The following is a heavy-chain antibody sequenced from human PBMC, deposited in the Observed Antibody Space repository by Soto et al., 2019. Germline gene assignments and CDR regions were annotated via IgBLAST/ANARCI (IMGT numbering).Heavy chain of an antibody. CDR1: GFTFSSYW. Sequence: GGSLRLSCAASGFTFSSYWMSWVRQAPRKGLEWVANIKQDGSEKYYVDSVKGRFTISRDNAKDSLYLQMNSLRAEDTAVYYCARGDRIAAADHDAFDIWGQGTMVTVSS. CDR2: IKQDGSEK. D-gene: IGHD6-13*01. CDR3: ARGDRIAAADHDAFDI. V-gene: IGHV3-7*03. J-gene: IGHJ3*02.